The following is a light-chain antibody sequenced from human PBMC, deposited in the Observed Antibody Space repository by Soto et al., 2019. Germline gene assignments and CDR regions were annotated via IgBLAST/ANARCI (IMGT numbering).Light chain of an antibody. CDR1: QSVSSSY. CDR2: EAS. CDR3: QQYVRSPPAWT. Sequence: ETVLTQSPGTLSLSPGERATLSCRASQSVSSSYLARYQQKPGQAPRLLIYEASSRATGIPDRFSGSGSGTDFTITISRLEPEDFAVYYCQQYVRSPPAWTFGQGTKVEIK. J-gene: IGKJ1*01. V-gene: IGKV3-20*01.